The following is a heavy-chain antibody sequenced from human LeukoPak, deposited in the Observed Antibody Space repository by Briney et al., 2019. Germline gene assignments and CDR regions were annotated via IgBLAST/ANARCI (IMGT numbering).Heavy chain of an antibody. CDR3: AKGVVVAPDVTPFDY. CDR1: GYTFTGYY. CDR2: INPNSGGT. D-gene: IGHD2-2*01. Sequence: EASVKVSCKTSGYTFTGYYMHWVRQAPGQGLEWMGWINPNSGGTNYAQKFQGRVTMTRDTSISTAYMELSRLRSDDTAVYYCAKGVVVAPDVTPFDYWGQGTLVTVSS. J-gene: IGHJ4*02. V-gene: IGHV1-2*02.